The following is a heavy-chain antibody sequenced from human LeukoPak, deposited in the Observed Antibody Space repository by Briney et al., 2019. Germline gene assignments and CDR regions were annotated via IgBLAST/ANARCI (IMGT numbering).Heavy chain of an antibody. V-gene: IGHV1-2*02. D-gene: IGHD6-19*01. CDR3: AGAKTQRQGDWYERAAADWFDP. Sequence: ASVKASCKASGYTFTGYYMHWVRQAPGQGLEWMGWINPNSGGTNYAQKFQGRVTMTRDTSISTAYMELSRLRSDDTAVYYCAGAKTQRQGDWYERAAADWFDPWGQGTLVTVSS. J-gene: IGHJ5*02. CDR2: INPNSGGT. CDR1: GYTFTGYY.